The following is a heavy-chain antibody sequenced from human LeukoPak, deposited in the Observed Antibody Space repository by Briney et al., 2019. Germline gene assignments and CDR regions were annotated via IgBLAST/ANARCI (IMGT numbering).Heavy chain of an antibody. CDR2: ISAYNGNT. Sequence: GASVKVSCKASGYTFTSYGISWVRQAPGQGLEWMGWISAYNGNTNYAQKLQGRVTMTTDTSTSTAYMELRSLRSDDTAVYYCARGYSYGYFYYYYYMDVWGKGTTVPVSS. CDR3: ARGYSYGYFYYYYYMDV. V-gene: IGHV1-18*01. CDR1: GYTFTSYG. D-gene: IGHD5-18*01. J-gene: IGHJ6*03.